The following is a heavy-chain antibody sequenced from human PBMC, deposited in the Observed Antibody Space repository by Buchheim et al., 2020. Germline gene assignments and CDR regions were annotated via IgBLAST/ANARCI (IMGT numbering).Heavy chain of an antibody. J-gene: IGHJ6*02. CDR3: ARIPRPYYYGSEPPDYYYGMDV. D-gene: IGHD3-10*01. CDR2: IYYSGST. CDR1: GGSISSGGYY. V-gene: IGHV4-31*03. Sequence: QVQLQESGPGLVKPSQTLSLTCTVSGGSISSGGYYWSWIRQHPGKGLEWIGYIYYSGSTYYNPSLKSRVTISVDTSKNQFCLKLSSVSAADTAVYYCARIPRPYYYGSEPPDYYYGMDVWGQGTT.